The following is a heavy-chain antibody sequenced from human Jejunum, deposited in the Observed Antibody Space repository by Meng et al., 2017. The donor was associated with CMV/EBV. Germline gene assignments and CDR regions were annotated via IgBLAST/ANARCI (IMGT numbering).Heavy chain of an antibody. CDR2: ISTYNGNT. CDR1: VYTFTSYG. CDR3: ARGVVTMTRYYFDY. D-gene: IGHD2-21*02. Sequence: VYTFTSYGISWVRQAPGQGLEWMGWISTYNGNTHYAQKLQGRATMTTDTSTSTAYMEVRSLKSDDTAVYYCARGVVTMTRYYFDYWGQGTLVTVSS. V-gene: IGHV1-18*01. J-gene: IGHJ4*02.